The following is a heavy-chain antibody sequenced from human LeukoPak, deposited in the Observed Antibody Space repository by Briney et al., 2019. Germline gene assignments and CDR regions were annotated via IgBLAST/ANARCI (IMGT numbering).Heavy chain of an antibody. J-gene: IGHJ6*03. CDR1: GCTFTSYA. D-gene: IGHD5-18*01. V-gene: IGHV1-69*05. CDR2: IITIVGRA. CDR3: ARERVTGMVTFYYYYMDV. Sequence: GSSVKVSCKASGCTFTSYALSWVRQAPGQGLEWMGVIITIVGRASYAQTFQGSVPITTDKSTSTAYMELSSLRSEDTAVSYCARERVTGMVTFYYYYMDVWGKGTTVTVSS.